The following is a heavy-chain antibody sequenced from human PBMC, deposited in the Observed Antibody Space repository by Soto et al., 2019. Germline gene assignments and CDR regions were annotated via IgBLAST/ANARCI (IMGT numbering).Heavy chain of an antibody. CDR2: IIPIFGTA. CDR3: ARDPESRYSSGWRHPPYFDY. J-gene: IGHJ4*02. Sequence: QVQLVQSGAEVKKPGSSVKVSCKASGGTFSSYAISWVRQAPGQGLEWMGGIIPIFGTANYAQKFQGRVTITADESTSTAYMELSSLRSEDTAVYYCARDPESRYSSGWRHPPYFDYWGQGTLVTVSS. V-gene: IGHV1-69*12. D-gene: IGHD6-19*01. CDR1: GGTFSSYA.